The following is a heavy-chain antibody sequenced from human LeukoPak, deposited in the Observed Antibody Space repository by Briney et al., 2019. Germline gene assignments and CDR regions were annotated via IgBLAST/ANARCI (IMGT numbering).Heavy chain of an antibody. CDR2: IYYSGIT. CDR1: GGSISSSSYY. Sequence: SETLSLTCTVSGGSISSSSYYWVWIRQPPGKGPEWIGTIYYSGITYCNPSLQSRVTISVDTSKNQFSLKLSSVTAADTAVYHCARLGGIVAATSYFDYWGQGTLVTVSS. J-gene: IGHJ4*02. V-gene: IGHV4-39*01. D-gene: IGHD1-26*01. CDR3: ARLGGIVAATSYFDY.